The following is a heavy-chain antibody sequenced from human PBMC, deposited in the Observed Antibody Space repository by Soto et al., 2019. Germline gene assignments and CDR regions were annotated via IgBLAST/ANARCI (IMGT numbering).Heavy chain of an antibody. CDR1: GSTFSSYA. CDR2: ISGSGGST. V-gene: IGHV3-23*01. Sequence: EVQLLESGGGLVQPGGSLRLSCAASGSTFSSYAMSWVRQAPGKGLEWVSAISGSGGSTYYADSVKGRFTISRDNSKNTLYLQMNSLRAEDTAVYYCAKGRTIYCSGGSCYSRDLWGQGTLVTVSS. CDR3: AKGRTIYCSGGSCYSRDL. J-gene: IGHJ5*02. D-gene: IGHD2-15*01.